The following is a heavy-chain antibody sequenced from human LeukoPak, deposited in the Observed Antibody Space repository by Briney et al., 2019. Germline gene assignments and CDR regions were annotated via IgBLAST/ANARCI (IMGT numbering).Heavy chain of an antibody. D-gene: IGHD3-9*01. V-gene: IGHV4-34*01. CDR3: ARLGVLRYFDWLSHDDY. CDR1: GFTFSTYS. Sequence: KAGGSLRLSCAASGFTFSTYSMNWVRQPPGKGLEWIGEINHSGSTNYNPSLKSRVTISVDTSKNQFSLKLSSVTAADTAVYYCARLGVLRYFDWLSHDDYWGQGTLVTVSS. CDR2: INHSGST. J-gene: IGHJ4*02.